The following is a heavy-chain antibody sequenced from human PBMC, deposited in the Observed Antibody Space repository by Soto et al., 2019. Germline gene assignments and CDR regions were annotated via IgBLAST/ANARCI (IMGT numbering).Heavy chain of an antibody. CDR2: MNPNSGNT. D-gene: IGHD2-15*01. V-gene: IGHV1-8*01. J-gene: IGHJ5*02. CDR3: ARGRCSGGSCYYPPHP. CDR1: GYTFTSYD. Sequence: QVQLVQSEAEVKKPGASVKVSCKASGYTFTSYDINWVRQATGQGLEWMGWMNPNSGNTGYAQKFQGRVTMTRNTSISTAYMELSSLRSEDTAVYYCARGRCSGGSCYYPPHPWGQGTLVTVSS.